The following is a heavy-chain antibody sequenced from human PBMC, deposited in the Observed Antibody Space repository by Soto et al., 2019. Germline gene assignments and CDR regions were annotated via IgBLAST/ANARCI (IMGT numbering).Heavy chain of an antibody. CDR3: TKPRSSLQWPPFDP. CDR2: IYPVNSDT. Sequence: GESLKISCQASGYSFPNYWIVWVRQMPGKGLEWMGLIYPVNSDTRYSPSFQGQVTISADNTKNTLYLQMNSLRVEDTAVYYCTKPRSSLQWPPFDPWGHGTLVTVSS. V-gene: IGHV5-51*01. J-gene: IGHJ5*02. D-gene: IGHD6-19*01. CDR1: GYSFPNYW.